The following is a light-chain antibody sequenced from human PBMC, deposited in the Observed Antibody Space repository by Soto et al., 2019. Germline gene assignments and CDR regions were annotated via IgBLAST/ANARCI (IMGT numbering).Light chain of an antibody. CDR1: QPVTTTY. CDR2: GAS. CDR3: QQYDSSFT. Sequence: VLTQSPATLSLSPGERATLSCTASQPVTTTYIDWYQQKFGQAPRLLIYGASTRATGTPDRFTGGVFGTDFALTISRVEPEDFAVYYCQQYDSSFTFGGGTKVEMK. J-gene: IGKJ4*01. V-gene: IGKV3-20*01.